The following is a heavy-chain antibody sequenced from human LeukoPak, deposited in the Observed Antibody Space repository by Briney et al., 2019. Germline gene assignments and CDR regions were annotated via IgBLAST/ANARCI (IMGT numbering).Heavy chain of an antibody. CDR3: AKDPHYDSSVIGGIYYYYGMDV. CDR1: GFTLSRYG. J-gene: IGHJ6*02. D-gene: IGHD3-22*01. V-gene: IGHV3-30*18. Sequence: GGSLRLSCAASGFTLSRYGIHWVRQAPGKGLEWVAVISYDGSNKYYADSVKGRFTISRDNSKNTLYLQMNSLRAEDTAVYYCAKDPHYDSSVIGGIYYYYGMDVWGQGTTVTVSS. CDR2: ISYDGSNK.